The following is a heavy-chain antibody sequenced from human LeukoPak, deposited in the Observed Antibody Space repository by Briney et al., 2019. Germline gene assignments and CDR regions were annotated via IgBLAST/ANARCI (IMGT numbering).Heavy chain of an antibody. D-gene: IGHD2-15*01. V-gene: IGHV4-4*07. Sequence: SETLSLTCTVSGDSINRYLWTWIRQPAGRGLEWIGRIYDSGTTNYKPSLKSRVSMSVETPKNQFSLRLSSATAADTAVYYCARQSDSGGYFEYWGQGIRVTVSS. CDR2: IYDSGTT. CDR3: ARQSDSGGYFEY. CDR1: GDSINRYL. J-gene: IGHJ4*01.